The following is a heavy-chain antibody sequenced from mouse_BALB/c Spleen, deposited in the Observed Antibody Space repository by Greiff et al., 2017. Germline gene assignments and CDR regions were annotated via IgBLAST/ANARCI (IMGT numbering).Heavy chain of an antibody. CDR2: IWGDGST. Sequence: QVQLKESGPGLVAPSQSLSITCTVSGFSLTGYGVNWVRQPPGKGLEWLGMIWGDGSTDYNSALKSRLSISKDNSKSQVFLKMNSLQTDDTARYYCARWFYYGNYEGYYFDYWGQGTTLTVSS. CDR1: GFSLTGYG. J-gene: IGHJ2*01. V-gene: IGHV2-6-7*01. D-gene: IGHD2-1*01. CDR3: ARWFYYGNYEGYYFDY.